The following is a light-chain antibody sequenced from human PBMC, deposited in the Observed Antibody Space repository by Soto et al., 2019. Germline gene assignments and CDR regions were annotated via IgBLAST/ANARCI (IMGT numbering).Light chain of an antibody. CDR3: QQRSNWIT. CDR1: QSITSY. CDR2: GAS. J-gene: IGKJ5*01. Sequence: DIQMTQSPSSLSASVGDRGTISCRARQSITSYLHWYQPKPGKAPKLLIYGASNRATGIPARFSGSGSGTDFTLTISSLEPEDFAVYYCQQRSNWITFGQGTRLE. V-gene: IGKV1-39*01.